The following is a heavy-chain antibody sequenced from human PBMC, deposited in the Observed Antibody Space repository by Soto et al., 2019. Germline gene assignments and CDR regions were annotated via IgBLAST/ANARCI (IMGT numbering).Heavy chain of an antibody. CDR3: TRVKSITWSLDALVI. CDR1: GFSFSDHY. V-gene: IGHV3-72*01. Sequence: PGGSLRLSCAASGFSFSDHYMYWVRQAPGKGLEWVGRVRNEVNSYTTEYAASVKGRFTVSRDDSKSALYLQMNSLKIEDTAVYYCTRVKSITWSLDALVIWCRAPIVTVS. J-gene: IGHJ3*02. CDR2: VRNEVNSYTT. D-gene: IGHD3-10*01.